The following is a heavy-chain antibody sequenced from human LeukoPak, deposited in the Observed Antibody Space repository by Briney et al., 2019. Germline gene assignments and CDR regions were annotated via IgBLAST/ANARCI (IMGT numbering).Heavy chain of an antibody. CDR3: ARDRWLRFPFAKNYYYYYMDV. J-gene: IGHJ6*03. Sequence: PSETLSLTCTVSGYSISSGYYWSWIRQPAGKGLEWIGRIYTSGSTNYNPSLKSRVTMSVDTSKNQFSLKLSSVTAADTAVYYCARDRWLRFPFAKNYYYYYMDVWGKGTTVTISS. CDR2: IYTSGST. CDR1: GYSISSGYY. V-gene: IGHV4-4*07. D-gene: IGHD5-12*01.